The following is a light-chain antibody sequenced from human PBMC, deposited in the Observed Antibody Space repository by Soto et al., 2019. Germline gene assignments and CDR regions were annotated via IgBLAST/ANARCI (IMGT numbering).Light chain of an antibody. J-gene: IGLJ2*01. V-gene: IGLV7-46*01. CDR3: LFDYGVVFAV. CDR2: NKI. CDR1: TGAITSGHY. Sequence: QAVVTQPPSLTVSPGGTVTLTCGSSTGAITSGHYPCWLQQKPGQAHGTLIYNKINKHSWPQPRFSGSLRGGNASLTLSCAQREEEAEYSCLFDYGVVFAVFGGGTKLTVL.